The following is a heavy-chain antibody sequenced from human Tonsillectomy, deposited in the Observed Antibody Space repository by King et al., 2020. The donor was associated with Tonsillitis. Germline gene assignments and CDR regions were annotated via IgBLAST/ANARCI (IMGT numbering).Heavy chain of an antibody. Sequence: EVQLVESGGGLVQPGGSLRLSCVAPGFTFSSYSMNWVRQAPGKGLEWVSYISSSSSTIYYADSVKGRFTISRENAKNSLYLQMNSLRDEDTGVYYCARCLNEYYASSSPGDYWGQGTLVTVSS. CDR2: ISSSSSTI. D-gene: IGHD3-22*01. CDR3: ARCLNEYYASSSPGDY. V-gene: IGHV3-48*02. CDR1: GFTFSSYS. J-gene: IGHJ4*02.